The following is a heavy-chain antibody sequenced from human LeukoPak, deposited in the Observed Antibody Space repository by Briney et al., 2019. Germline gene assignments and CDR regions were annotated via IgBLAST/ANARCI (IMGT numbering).Heavy chain of an antibody. Sequence: PGGSLRLSCAASGFTFSSYWMSWVRQAPGKGLEWVANIKQDGSEKYYVDSVKGRFTISRDNAKNSVYLQMNSLRAEDTAVYYCARGYCSGGSCYSIDYWGQGTLVTVSS. V-gene: IGHV3-7*01. CDR1: GFTFSSYW. J-gene: IGHJ4*02. CDR2: IKQDGSEK. CDR3: ARGYCSGGSCYSIDY. D-gene: IGHD2-15*01.